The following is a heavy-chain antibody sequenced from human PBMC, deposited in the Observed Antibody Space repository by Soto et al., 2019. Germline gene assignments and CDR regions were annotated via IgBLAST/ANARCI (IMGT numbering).Heavy chain of an antibody. D-gene: IGHD5-18*01. CDR1: GFMFSAYW. CDR3: ARDFYGGYTYGPGDY. V-gene: IGHV3-7*01. CDR2: IHGDGGKI. Sequence: GSLRLSCAASGFMFSAYWMSWVRQAPGKGLEWVANIHGDGGKIYYVDSVKGRFTISRDNARRSLYLQMNSLRAEDTAVYYCARDFYGGYTYGPGDYWGQGALVTVSS. J-gene: IGHJ4*02.